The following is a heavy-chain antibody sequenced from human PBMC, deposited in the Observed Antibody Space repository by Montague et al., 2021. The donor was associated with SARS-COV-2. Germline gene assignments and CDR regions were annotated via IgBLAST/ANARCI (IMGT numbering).Heavy chain of an antibody. Sequence: SLRLSCAGSGFSFSTYEMNWVRQAPGKGLEYLAYIGHTGTTTYYADSVKGQFTVSRDNTRDSLYLHLNSLTVEDTAVYYCARDLWGGATPLEYWGQGTRVTVSS. D-gene: IGHD1-26*01. CDR1: GFSFSTYE. J-gene: IGHJ4*02. CDR2: IGHTGTTT. CDR3: ARDLWGGATPLEY. V-gene: IGHV3-48*03.